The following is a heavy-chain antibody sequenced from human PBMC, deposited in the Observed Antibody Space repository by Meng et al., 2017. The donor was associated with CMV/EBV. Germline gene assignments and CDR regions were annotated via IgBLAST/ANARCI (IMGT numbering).Heavy chain of an antibody. V-gene: IGHV1-2*02. Sequence: ASAKVSCKASGFTFTGYYMHWVRQAPRQGLEWMGWINPNSGGTNYAQKFQGRVTMTRDTSISTAYMELSRLRSDDTAVYYCARDLTARNDFWGGYNYYYYYYGMDVWGQGTTVTVSS. J-gene: IGHJ6*02. CDR1: GFTFTGYY. CDR3: ARDLTARNDFWGGYNYYYYYYGMDV. D-gene: IGHD3-3*01. CDR2: INPNSGGT.